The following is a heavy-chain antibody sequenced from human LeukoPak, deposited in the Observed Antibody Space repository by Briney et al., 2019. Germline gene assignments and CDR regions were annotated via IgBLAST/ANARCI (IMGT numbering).Heavy chain of an antibody. D-gene: IGHD6-19*01. CDR3: AREGSSGWYAKVFDY. V-gene: IGHV1-46*01. Sequence: ASVKVSCKASGYIFTSYYMHWVRQAPGQGLEWMGIINPSGGSTSYAQKFQGRVTMTRDTSTSTVYMELSSLRSEDTAVYYCAREGSSGWYAKVFDYWGQGTLVTVSS. CDR2: INPSGGST. J-gene: IGHJ4*02. CDR1: GYIFTSYY.